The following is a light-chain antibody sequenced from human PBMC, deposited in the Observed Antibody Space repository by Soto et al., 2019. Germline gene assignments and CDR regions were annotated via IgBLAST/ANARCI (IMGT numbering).Light chain of an antibody. V-gene: IGKV1-9*01. CDR2: AAS. Sequence: IQLTQSPSSLSASLGDRVTITCRASQGISSYLAWYQQKPGKAPKLLIYAASTLQSEVPSRFSGSGSGTDFTLTISSLQPDDFATYYCQHYNSYSEAFGQGTKVDIK. J-gene: IGKJ1*01. CDR1: QGISSY. CDR3: QHYNSYSEA.